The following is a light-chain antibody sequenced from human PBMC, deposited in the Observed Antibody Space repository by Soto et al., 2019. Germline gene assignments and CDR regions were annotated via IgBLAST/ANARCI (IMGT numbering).Light chain of an antibody. CDR2: DNN. CDR1: SSNIGNNY. J-gene: IGLJ2*01. Sequence: QSVLTQPPSVSAAPGQKVTISCSGSSSNIGNNYVSWYQQFPGTAPKLLIYDNNKRPSGIPDRFSGSKSGTSATLDITGLQTGDVADYYCGTWDSSLSAVVFGGGTKLTVL. CDR3: GTWDSSLSAVV. V-gene: IGLV1-51*01.